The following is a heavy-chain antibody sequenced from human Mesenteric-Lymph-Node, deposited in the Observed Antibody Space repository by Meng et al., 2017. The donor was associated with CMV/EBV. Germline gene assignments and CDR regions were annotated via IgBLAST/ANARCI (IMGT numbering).Heavy chain of an antibody. D-gene: IGHD6-13*01. CDR1: GYTFTTYD. J-gene: IGHJ4*02. V-gene: IGHV1-8*01. CDR3: ARLSDSSWYYFDF. Sequence: ASVKVSCKASGYTFTTYDINWVRQAAGQGPEWMGWMTPNTGDTGYAQKCQGRVTMTRDTSVNTAYMELSSLRSDDTAVYYCARLSDSSWYYFDFWGQGTLVTVSS. CDR2: MTPNTGDT.